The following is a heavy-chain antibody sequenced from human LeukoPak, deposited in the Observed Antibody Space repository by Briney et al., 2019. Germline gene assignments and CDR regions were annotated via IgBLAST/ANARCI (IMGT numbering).Heavy chain of an antibody. Sequence: SETLSLTCTVSGGSISSSSYYWGWIRQPPGKGLEWIGSIYYSGSTYYNPSLKSRVTISVDTSKNQFSLKLSSVTAADTAVYYCARDQDYYGSGSYGPDYWGQGILVTVSS. J-gene: IGHJ4*02. CDR1: GGSISSSSYY. CDR3: ARDQDYYGSGSYGPDY. V-gene: IGHV4-39*02. CDR2: IYYSGST. D-gene: IGHD3-10*01.